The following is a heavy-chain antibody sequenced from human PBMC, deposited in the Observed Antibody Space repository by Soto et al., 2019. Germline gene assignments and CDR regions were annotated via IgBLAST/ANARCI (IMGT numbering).Heavy chain of an antibody. CDR1: GITFSNFA. J-gene: IGHJ4*02. D-gene: IGHD1-20*01. CDR2: ISGSGSST. CDR3: AKGSGNWRSHFDH. V-gene: IGHV3-23*01. Sequence: WRSLRLSCAASGITFSNFAMTWVRQATGKWLECVSAISGSGSSTSYADSVKGRFTISKDNPKNTLYQQMNSLRTEDTAIYYWAKGSGNWRSHFDHWGQGTLVTVSS.